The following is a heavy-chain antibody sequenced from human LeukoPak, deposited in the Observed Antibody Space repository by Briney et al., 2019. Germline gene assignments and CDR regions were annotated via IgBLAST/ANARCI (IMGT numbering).Heavy chain of an antibody. J-gene: IGHJ5*02. CDR3: AKPPGLRRLDP. V-gene: IGHV3-23*01. Sequence: GGSLRLSCAASGFNFSTYIISWVRQAPGKGLEWVSGINNSGGSTYYADSVKGRFTISRDNSKNTLYLQMNSLRAEDTAVYYCAKPPGLRRLDPWGQGTLVTVSS. D-gene: IGHD5-12*01. CDR1: GFNFSTYI. CDR2: INNSGGST.